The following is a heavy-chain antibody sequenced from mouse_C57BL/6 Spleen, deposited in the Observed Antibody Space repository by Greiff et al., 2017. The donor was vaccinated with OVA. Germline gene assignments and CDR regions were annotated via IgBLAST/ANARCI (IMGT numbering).Heavy chain of an antibody. D-gene: IGHD2-3*01. Sequence: QVQLQQPGAELVRPGSSVTLSCKASGYTFTSYWLHWVKQRPIPGLEWIGNLDPYDSETNYNQKFKDKATLTVDKSSSTAYMQLSSLTSEDSAFYYCARRGQDGYYGYWGQGTTLTVSS. CDR3: ARRGQDGYYGY. CDR1: GYTFTSYW. CDR2: LDPYDSET. J-gene: IGHJ2*01. V-gene: IGHV1-52*01.